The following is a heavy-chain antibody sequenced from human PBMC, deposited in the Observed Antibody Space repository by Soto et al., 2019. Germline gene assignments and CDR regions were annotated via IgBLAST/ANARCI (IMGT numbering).Heavy chain of an antibody. CDR3: ARDDPRWGAAHYSGMDV. J-gene: IGHJ6*02. CDR2: VSPYNGNT. Sequence: ASLTVSCKASCCASLDYGVGWVRLAHGQGREWMGWVSPYNGNTAYAHKVQGRVTMTTDTTTGTAYTELRSLISDDTAVYYCARDDPRWGAAHYSGMDVWGPGTTVTVSS. V-gene: IGHV1-18*04. CDR1: CCASLDYG. D-gene: IGHD1-26*01.